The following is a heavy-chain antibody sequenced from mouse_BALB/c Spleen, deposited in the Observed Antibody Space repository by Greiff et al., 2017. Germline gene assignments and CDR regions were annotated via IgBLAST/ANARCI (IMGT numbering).Heavy chain of an antibody. CDR1: GFNIKDTY. Sequence: EVKLMESGAELVKPGASVKLSCTASGFNIKDTYMHWVKQRPEQGLEWIGRIDPANGNTKYDPKFQGKATITADTSSNTAYLQLSSLTSEDTAVYYCADYYGSSFDYWGQGTTLTVSS. J-gene: IGHJ2*01. V-gene: IGHV14-3*02. CDR3: ADYYGSSFDY. CDR2: IDPANGNT. D-gene: IGHD1-1*01.